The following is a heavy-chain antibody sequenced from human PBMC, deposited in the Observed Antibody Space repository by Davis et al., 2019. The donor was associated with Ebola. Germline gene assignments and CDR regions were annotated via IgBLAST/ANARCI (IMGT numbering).Heavy chain of an antibody. Sequence: GSLRLSCAVYGGSFSGYYWSWIRQPPGKGLEWIGEINHSGSTNYNPSLKSRVTISVDTSKNQFSLKLSSVTAADTAVYYCARHGYGDWDFDYWGQGTLVTVSS. V-gene: IGHV4-34*01. CDR3: ARHGYGDWDFDY. CDR2: INHSGST. J-gene: IGHJ4*02. CDR1: GGSFSGYY. D-gene: IGHD4-17*01.